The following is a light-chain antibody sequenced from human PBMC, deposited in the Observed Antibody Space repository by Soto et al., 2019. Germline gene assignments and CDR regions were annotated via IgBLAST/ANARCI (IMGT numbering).Light chain of an antibody. J-gene: IGKJ1*01. CDR2: WAS. CDR1: QSVLYSSNNKNY. V-gene: IGKV4-1*01. Sequence: DIVMTQSPDSLAVSLGERATINCKSSQSVLYSSNNKNYLAWYQQKPGQPPKLLIYWASTRESGVPDRFSGSGSVTDFTLTISSLQAEDVAVYYCQPYYRPWTFGQGTKVEIK. CDR3: QPYYRPWT.